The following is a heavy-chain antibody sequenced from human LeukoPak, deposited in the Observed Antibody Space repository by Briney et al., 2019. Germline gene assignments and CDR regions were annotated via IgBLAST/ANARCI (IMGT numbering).Heavy chain of an antibody. CDR2: ISIRSGTI. J-gene: IGHJ4*02. CDR3: ARDKDWAFDY. Sequence: GGSLRLSCAASGFTFNSFTINWVRQAPGKGLEWVPYISIRSGTITYADSVKGRFTISRDNAKNSLYLQMNSLRAEDTAVYYCARDKDWAFDYWGQGTQVTVSS. D-gene: IGHD3-9*01. CDR1: GFTFNSFT. V-gene: IGHV3-48*01.